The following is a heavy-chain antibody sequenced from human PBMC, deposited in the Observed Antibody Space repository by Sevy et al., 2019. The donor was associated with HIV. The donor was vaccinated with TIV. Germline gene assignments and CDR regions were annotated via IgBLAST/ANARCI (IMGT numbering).Heavy chain of an antibody. J-gene: IGHJ4*02. V-gene: IGHV1-69*13. Sequence: ASVKVSCKASGGTFSSYGISWVRQAPGQGLEWMGWIIPIFGTANYAQKFQGRVTITADESTSTAYMELSSLRSEDTAVYYCARGGAHYYDSSGYYYFDYWGQGTLVTVSS. CDR2: IIPIFGTA. D-gene: IGHD3-22*01. CDR3: ARGGAHYYDSSGYYYFDY. CDR1: GGTFSSYG.